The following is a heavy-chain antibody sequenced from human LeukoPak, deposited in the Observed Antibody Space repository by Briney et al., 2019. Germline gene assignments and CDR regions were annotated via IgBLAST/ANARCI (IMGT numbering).Heavy chain of an antibody. Sequence: ASVKVSCKASGYTFTGYCMHWVRQAPGQGLEWMGGINPNSGGTNYAQKFQGWVTMTRDTSISTAYMELSRLRSDDTAVYYCARERVEAGATSSSWYGDYYGMDVWGQGPTVTVSS. D-gene: IGHD6-13*01. J-gene: IGHJ6*02. V-gene: IGHV1-2*04. CDR2: INPNSGGT. CDR3: ARERVEAGATSSSWYGDYYGMDV. CDR1: GYTFTGYC.